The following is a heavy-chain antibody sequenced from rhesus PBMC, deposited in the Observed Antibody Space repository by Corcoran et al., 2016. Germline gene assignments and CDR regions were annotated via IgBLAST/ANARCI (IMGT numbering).Heavy chain of an antibody. CDR1: GGSISGYY. V-gene: IGHV4-160*01. D-gene: IGHD1-44*02. CDR3: ARHGRYNRFDV. CDR2: IYGSGGST. J-gene: IGHJ5-1*01. Sequence: QVPLQESGPGLVQPSETLSLTCAVSGGSISGYYWSWIRQPHGKGLDGIGRIYGSGGSTDYNPSLKSRVTITTDTSKNQFSLKLSSVTAADTAVYYCARHGRYNRFDVWGPGVLVTVSS.